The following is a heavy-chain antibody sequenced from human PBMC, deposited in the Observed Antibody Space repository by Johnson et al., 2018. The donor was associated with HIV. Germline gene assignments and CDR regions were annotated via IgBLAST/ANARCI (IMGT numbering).Heavy chain of an antibody. CDR3: ARDFLRLLDAFDI. V-gene: IGHV3-11*04. Sequence: EWVSLISGTGDITYYADSVKGRFTISRDNAKNSLYLQMNSLRAEDTAVYYCARDFLRLLDAFDIWGQGTMVTVSS. CDR2: ISGTGDIT. D-gene: IGHD3-16*01. J-gene: IGHJ3*02.